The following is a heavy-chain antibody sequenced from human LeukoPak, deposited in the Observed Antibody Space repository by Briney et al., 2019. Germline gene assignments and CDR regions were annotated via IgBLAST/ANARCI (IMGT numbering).Heavy chain of an antibody. CDR1: GGSISSYY. J-gene: IGHJ3*02. CDR3: ARGPGMASGEAFDI. Sequence: PSETLSLTCTVSGGSISSYYWSWIRQPPGKGLEWIGYIYYSGSTNYNPSLKSRVTISVDTSENQFSLKVISVTAADTAVYYCARGPGMASGEAFDIWGQGTKVTVSS. CDR2: IYYSGST. V-gene: IGHV4-59*01. D-gene: IGHD5-24*01.